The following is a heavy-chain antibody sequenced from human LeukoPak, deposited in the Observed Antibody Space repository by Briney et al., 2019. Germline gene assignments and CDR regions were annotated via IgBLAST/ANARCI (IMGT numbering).Heavy chain of an antibody. Sequence: GGTLRLSCAASGFTFTTSWMHWFRHAPGKGLVWVSLIESDGTSTTYADSVKGRFTISRDNAKNTLYLQMNSLRAEDTAVYYCARDQYSSTWYRGAFDVWGQGTMVSVSS. J-gene: IGHJ3*01. D-gene: IGHD6-13*01. CDR3: ARDQYSSTWYRGAFDV. V-gene: IGHV3-74*01. CDR2: IESDGTST. CDR1: GFTFTTSW.